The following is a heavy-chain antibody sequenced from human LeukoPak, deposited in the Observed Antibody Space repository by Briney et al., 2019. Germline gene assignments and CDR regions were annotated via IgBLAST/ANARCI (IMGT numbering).Heavy chain of an antibody. D-gene: IGHD2-2*01. CDR1: GYTLTELS. J-gene: IGHJ4*02. V-gene: IGHV1-24*01. Sequence: ASVKVSCKVSGYTLTELSMHWVRQAPGKGLEWMGGFDPEDGETIYAQKFQGRVTMTEDTSTDTAYVELSSLRSEDTAVYYCATLPAAMKFSIDYWGQGTLVTVSS. CDR2: FDPEDGET. CDR3: ATLPAAMKFSIDY.